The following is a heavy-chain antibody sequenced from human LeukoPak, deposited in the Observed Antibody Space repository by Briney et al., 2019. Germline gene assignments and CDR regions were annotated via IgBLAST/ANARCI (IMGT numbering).Heavy chain of an antibody. Sequence: ASVKVSCKASGYTFTGYYMHWVRQAPGQGLEWMGWINPNSGGTNYAQKFQGRVTMTRDTSISTAYMELSRLRSDDTAVYYCARVPPSIVVPAASWFDPWGQGTLVTVSS. D-gene: IGHD2-2*01. V-gene: IGHV1-2*02. CDR2: INPNSGGT. CDR3: ARVPPSIVVPAASWFDP. CDR1: GYTFTGYY. J-gene: IGHJ5*02.